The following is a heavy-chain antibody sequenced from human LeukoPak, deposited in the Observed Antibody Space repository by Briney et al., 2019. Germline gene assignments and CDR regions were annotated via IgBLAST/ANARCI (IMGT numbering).Heavy chain of an antibody. CDR1: GFTVSSNY. CDR3: AREDYGTFDY. J-gene: IGHJ4*02. V-gene: IGHV3-53*01. D-gene: IGHD4-17*01. Sequence: GGSLRLSCAASGFTVSSNYMSWVRQAPGKGLEWVSVIYSGGSTYYADSVEGRFTISRDNSKNTLYLQMNSLRAEDTAVYYCAREDYGTFDYWGQGTLVTVSS. CDR2: IYSGGST.